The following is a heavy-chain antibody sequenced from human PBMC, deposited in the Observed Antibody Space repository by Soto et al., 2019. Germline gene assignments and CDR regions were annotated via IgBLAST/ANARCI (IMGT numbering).Heavy chain of an antibody. CDR1: GSSIRSYF. D-gene: IGHD3-10*01. J-gene: IGHJ4*02. CDR2: IYNSGST. CDR3: ARGLTMLRGVMDS. V-gene: IGHV4-59*12. Sequence: SETLSLSCTASGSSIRSYFWNWIRQPPGKRLEWIGYIYNSGSTNYNPSLKSRVTISVDTARSQFSLKLTSVTAADTAVYFCARGLTMLRGVMDSWGQGTLVTVSS.